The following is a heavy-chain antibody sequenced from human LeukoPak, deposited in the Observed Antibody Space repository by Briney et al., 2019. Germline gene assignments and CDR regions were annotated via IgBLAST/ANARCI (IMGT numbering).Heavy chain of an antibody. CDR2: INPNSGGT. Sequence: GASVKVSCKASGYTFTGYYMHWVRQAPGQGLEWMGWINPNSGGTDYAQKFQGRVTMTRDTSISTAYMELSNLRSDDTAVYYCARGGYCTSSTCFVLAADFDYWGQGTLVTVSS. V-gene: IGHV1-2*02. CDR3: ARGGYCTSSTCFVLAADFDY. J-gene: IGHJ4*02. CDR1: GYTFTGYY. D-gene: IGHD2-2*01.